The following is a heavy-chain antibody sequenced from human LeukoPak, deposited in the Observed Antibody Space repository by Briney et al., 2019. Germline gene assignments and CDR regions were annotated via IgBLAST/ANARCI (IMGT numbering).Heavy chain of an antibody. Sequence: GGSLRLSCATSGFTFSAYSMNWVRQAPGKGLEWVSLISSSSTYIYYADSVKGRFTISRDNAKNSLYLQMNSLRAEDTAVYYCVVVIFNYWGQGTLVTVSS. J-gene: IGHJ4*02. D-gene: IGHD2-21*01. CDR2: ISSSSTYI. CDR1: GFTFSAYS. V-gene: IGHV3-21*06. CDR3: VVVIFNY.